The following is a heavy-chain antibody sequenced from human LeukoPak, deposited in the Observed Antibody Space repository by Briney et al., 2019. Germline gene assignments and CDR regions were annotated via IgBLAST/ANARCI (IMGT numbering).Heavy chain of an antibody. J-gene: IGHJ4*02. D-gene: IGHD6-6*01. Sequence: GGSLRLSCSASGFTFSSYAMSWVRQAPGKGLEWVSAISGSGGSTYYADSVKGRFTISRDNSKNTLYLQMNSLRAEDTAVYYCAKDRQGEQLVLDYWGQGTLVTVSS. CDR2: ISGSGGST. CDR3: AKDRQGEQLVLDY. V-gene: IGHV3-23*01. CDR1: GFTFSSYA.